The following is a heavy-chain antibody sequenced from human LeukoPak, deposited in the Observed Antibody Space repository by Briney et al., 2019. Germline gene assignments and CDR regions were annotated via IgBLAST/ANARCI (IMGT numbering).Heavy chain of an antibody. V-gene: IGHV4-34*01. D-gene: IGHD6-6*01. CDR2: INHSGST. Sequence: LSETLSLTCAVYGGSLSGYYWSWIRQPPGKGLEWIGEINHSGSTNYNPSLRSRVTTSVDTSKNQFSLKLSSVTAADTAVYYCARGRIGAARRVSFDYWGQGTRVTVSS. J-gene: IGHJ4*02. CDR1: GGSLSGYY. CDR3: ARGRIGAARRVSFDY.